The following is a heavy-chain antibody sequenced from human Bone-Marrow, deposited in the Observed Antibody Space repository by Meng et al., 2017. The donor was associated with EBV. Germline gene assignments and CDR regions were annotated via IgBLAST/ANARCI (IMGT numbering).Heavy chain of an antibody. CDR3: ARDGIAVPGGSNWFDP. CDR1: GDIFTNLA. Sequence: QVELVHVGAEVKKPGSAVKVSGKASGDIFTNLAFTWVRKVPGKGLEWMGGFLPILGAANYAQKFQGRLTITADKSTTTAFMELRSLRVDDTAVYFCARDGIAVPGGSNWFDPWGQGTLVTVSS. V-gene: IGHV1-69*06. J-gene: IGHJ5*02. CDR2: FLPILGAA. D-gene: IGHD6-19*01.